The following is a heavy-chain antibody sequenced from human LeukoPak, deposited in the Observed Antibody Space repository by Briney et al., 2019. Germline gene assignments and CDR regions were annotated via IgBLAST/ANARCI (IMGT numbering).Heavy chain of an antibody. D-gene: IGHD6-13*01. Sequence: KPPETLSLTCTVSGGSISSYYWSWIRQPPGKGLEWIGYISYSGNTNYNPSLKSRVTISVDTSKNQFSLKLTSVTAADTAVYYCARQGGYIAPLALWGQGTLVTVSA. CDR1: GGSISSYY. CDR3: ARQGGYIAPLAL. V-gene: IGHV4-59*08. CDR2: ISYSGNT. J-gene: IGHJ4*02.